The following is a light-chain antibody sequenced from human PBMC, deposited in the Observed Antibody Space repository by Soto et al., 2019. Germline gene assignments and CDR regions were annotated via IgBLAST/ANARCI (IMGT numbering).Light chain of an antibody. Sequence: FPQSPSSLSASVGDRVTITCRASQDINSYLAWYQQKPGKAPNLLIYEASILQRGVPSRFSGSISGTDFTLTISSLQAEDFATYYCQRTRSYPSTFGGGTKVDI. V-gene: IGKV1-9*01. J-gene: IGKJ4*01. CDR2: EAS. CDR1: QDINSY. CDR3: QRTRSYPST.